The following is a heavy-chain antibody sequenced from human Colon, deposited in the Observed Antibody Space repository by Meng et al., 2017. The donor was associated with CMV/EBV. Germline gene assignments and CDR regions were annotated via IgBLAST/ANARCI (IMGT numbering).Heavy chain of an antibody. D-gene: IGHD6-6*01. CDR3: ARNLYSSSPTFQH. CDR1: GFRFSNYD. CDR2: IRFDGSNQ. V-gene: IGHV3-30*02. Sequence: CTASGFRFSNYDMHWVRQAPGKGLEWVAFIRFDGSNQYYAESVKGRFTVSRDNSKTTLYLQMNSLRVEDTALYYCARNLYSSSPTFQHWGQGTLVIVSS. J-gene: IGHJ1*01.